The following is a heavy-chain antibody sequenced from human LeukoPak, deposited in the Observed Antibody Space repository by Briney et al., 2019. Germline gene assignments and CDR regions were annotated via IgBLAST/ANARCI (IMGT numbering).Heavy chain of an antibody. D-gene: IGHD1-7*01. Sequence: SETLSLTCTVSGGSISSYYWSWIRQPAGKGLEWIGRIYTSGSTNYNPSLKSRVTMSVDTSKNQFSLKLSSVTAADTAVYYCASATGTRFVTGMSSVCFQHWGQGTLVTVSS. CDR3: ASATGTRFVTGMSSVCFQH. CDR2: IYTSGST. CDR1: GGSISSYY. J-gene: IGHJ1*01. V-gene: IGHV4-4*07.